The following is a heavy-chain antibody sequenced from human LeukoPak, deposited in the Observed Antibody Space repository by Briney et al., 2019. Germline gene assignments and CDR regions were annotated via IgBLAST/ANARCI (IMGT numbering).Heavy chain of an antibody. CDR3: ARGLSRSSGPFDY. CDR1: GFTVSSNY. D-gene: IGHD6-19*01. Sequence: GGSLRFSGAASGFTVSSNYMSWVGQGPGKGLKGGSVINSGGSRYYADSVKGRFTISRDNSKNTLYLQMNSLRAEDTAVYYCARGLSRSSGPFDYWGQGTLVTVSS. CDR2: INSGGSR. J-gene: IGHJ4*02. V-gene: IGHV3-66*01.